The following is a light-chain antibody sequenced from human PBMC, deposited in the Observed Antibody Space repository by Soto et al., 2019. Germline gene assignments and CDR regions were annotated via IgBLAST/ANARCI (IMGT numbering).Light chain of an antibody. J-gene: IGLJ3*02. Sequence: QCVLTQPPSASGTPGQRVTISCSGSSYNIGSNTVNWYQQLAGTAPKLLIYSNNQRPSGVPDRFSGSKSGTSASLAISGLQSEDEADYYCAAWDDSLNGWVFGGGTKVTV. CDR1: SYNIGSNT. CDR2: SNN. V-gene: IGLV1-44*01. CDR3: AAWDDSLNGWV.